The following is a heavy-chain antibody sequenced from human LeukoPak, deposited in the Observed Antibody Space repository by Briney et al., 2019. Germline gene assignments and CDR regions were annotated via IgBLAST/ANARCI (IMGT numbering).Heavy chain of an antibody. Sequence: PGGSLRLSCAASGFTFSSYGMHWVRQALGKGLEWVAVIWYDGSNKYYADSVKGRFTISRDNSKNTLYLQMNSLRAEDTAVYYCAKGSDILTSYDAFDIWGQGTMVTVSS. CDR3: AKGSDILTSYDAFDI. V-gene: IGHV3-33*06. D-gene: IGHD3-9*01. J-gene: IGHJ3*02. CDR2: IWYDGSNK. CDR1: GFTFSSYG.